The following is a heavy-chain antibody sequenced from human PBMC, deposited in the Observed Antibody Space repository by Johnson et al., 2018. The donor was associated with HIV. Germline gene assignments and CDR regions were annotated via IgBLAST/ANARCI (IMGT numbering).Heavy chain of an antibody. CDR1: GFTFHDYG. Sequence: VQVVESGGGVIRPGGSLRLSCAASGFTFHDYGMSWVRQAPGKGLEWVSGLNWNGGRTGYADSVKGRFTISRDNAKNSLYLQMNSRRAEDTALYYCARVVVVIAIGGTDAFDIWGQGTMVTVSS. D-gene: IGHD2-21*01. CDR2: LNWNGGRT. V-gene: IGHV3-20*04. CDR3: ARVVVVIAIGGTDAFDI. J-gene: IGHJ3*02.